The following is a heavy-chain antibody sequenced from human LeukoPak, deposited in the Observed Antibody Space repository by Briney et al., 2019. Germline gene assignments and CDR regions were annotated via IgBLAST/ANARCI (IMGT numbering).Heavy chain of an antibody. CDR2: IWYDESNS. CDR3: AKSFLELEAYDYYMDV. D-gene: IGHD1-7*01. J-gene: IGHJ6*03. CDR1: GFTFSRYG. V-gene: IGHV3-33*06. Sequence: PGGSLRLSCAASGFTFSRYGMHWVRQAPGKGLEWVSVIWYDESNSYYAYSVKGRFTISRDNSNKPLYLQMNSLRAEDTAVYYCAKSFLELEAYDYYMDVWGKGTTVTVSS.